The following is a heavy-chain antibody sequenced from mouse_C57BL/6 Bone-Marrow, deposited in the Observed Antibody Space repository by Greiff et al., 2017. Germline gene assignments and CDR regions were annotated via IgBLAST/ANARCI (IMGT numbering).Heavy chain of an antibody. CDR3: ARWPTGTWFAY. J-gene: IGHJ3*01. D-gene: IGHD4-1*02. CDR1: GYTFTSYW. Sequence: QVQLQQPGAELVRPGTSVKLSCKASGYTFTSYWMHWVKQRPGQGLEWIGVIDPSDSYTKYNQKFKGKAKLTVDTSSSTAYMQLSSLTSEDSAVYYCARWPTGTWFAYWGQGTLVTVSA. CDR2: IDPSDSYT. V-gene: IGHV1-59*01.